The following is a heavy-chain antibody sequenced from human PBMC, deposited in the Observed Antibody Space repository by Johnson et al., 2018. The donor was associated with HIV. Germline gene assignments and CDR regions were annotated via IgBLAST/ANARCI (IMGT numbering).Heavy chain of an antibody. CDR1: GFTFDDYG. CDR2: LKTKTDGGTT. J-gene: IGHJ3*01. Sequence: MLLVESGGGVVRPGGSLRLSCAASGFTFDDYGMSWVRQVPGKGLEWVGRLKTKTDGGTTDYATPVKGRFTISRDDSKNTLYLQMNSLKTEDTAVYYCTTTVAGGASWGQGTMVTVSS. V-gene: IGHV3-15*01. CDR3: TTTVAGGAS. D-gene: IGHD6-19*01.